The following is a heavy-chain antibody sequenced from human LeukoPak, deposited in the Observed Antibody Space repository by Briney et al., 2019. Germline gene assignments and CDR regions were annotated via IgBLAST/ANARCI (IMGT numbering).Heavy chain of an antibody. Sequence: SETLSLTCTVSGGSISSYYWSWIRQPPGKGLEWIGYIYYSGSTNYKPSLKSRVTISVDTSKNQFSLKLSSVTAADTAVYYCARAIPPAGRKGGAFDIWGQGTMVTVSS. CDR1: GGSISSYY. CDR3: ARAIPPAGRKGGAFDI. J-gene: IGHJ3*02. D-gene: IGHD2-15*01. V-gene: IGHV4-59*01. CDR2: IYYSGST.